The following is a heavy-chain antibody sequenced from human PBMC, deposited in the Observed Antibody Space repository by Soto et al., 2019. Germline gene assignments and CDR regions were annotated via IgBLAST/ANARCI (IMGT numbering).Heavy chain of an antibody. D-gene: IGHD3-3*01. Sequence: GGSLRLSCAASGFTFNNYAMSWVRQAPGKGLEWVSVISGSGGSTYYADSVKGRFTISRDNSKNTLYLQMNLLRAEDTAVYYCAKDRTYYDFWSGFKDYWGQGTLVTVSS. J-gene: IGHJ4*02. CDR2: ISGSGGST. V-gene: IGHV3-23*01. CDR3: AKDRTYYDFWSGFKDY. CDR1: GFTFNNYA.